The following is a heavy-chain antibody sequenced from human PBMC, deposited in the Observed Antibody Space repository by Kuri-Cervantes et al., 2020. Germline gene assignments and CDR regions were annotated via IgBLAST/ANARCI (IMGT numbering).Heavy chain of an antibody. Sequence: GGSLRLSCAASGFTFSSYAMNWVRQAPGKGLEWVSGISLTGNTAYYADSVRGRFTISRDNSQSTLYLQMSSLRAEDTAVYYCAKSSRSYNWGFFDFWGQGTLVTVSS. CDR1: GFTFSSYA. D-gene: IGHD1-26*01. CDR3: AKSSRSYNWGFFDF. CDR2: ISLTGNTA. J-gene: IGHJ4*02. V-gene: IGHV3-23*01.